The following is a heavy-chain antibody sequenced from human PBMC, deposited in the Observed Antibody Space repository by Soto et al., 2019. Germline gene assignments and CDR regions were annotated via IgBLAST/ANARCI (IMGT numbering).Heavy chain of an antibody. CDR2: IYYSGST. V-gene: IGHV4-59*01. D-gene: IGHD6-6*01. CDR1: GGSISSYY. CDR3: ARESEYSSSSGAFDI. J-gene: IGHJ3*02. Sequence: PSETLSLTCTVSGGSISSYYWSWIRQPPGKGLEWIGYIYYSGSTNYNPSLKSRVTISVDTSKNQFSLKLSSVTAADTAVYYCARESEYSSSSGAFDIWGQGTMVTVSS.